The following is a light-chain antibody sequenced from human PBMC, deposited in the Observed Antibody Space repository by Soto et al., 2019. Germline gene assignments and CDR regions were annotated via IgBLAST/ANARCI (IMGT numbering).Light chain of an antibody. J-gene: IGLJ3*02. V-gene: IGLV4-69*01. Sequence: QPVLTQSPSASASLGASVKLTCTLSSGHSSYAIAWHQQQPEKRPRFLMKVNSDGSHSKGDGIPDRFSASSSGAERYLTISSLQSEDEADYYCQTWDTDTWVFGGVTKLTVL. CDR1: SGHSSYA. CDR3: QTWDTDTWV. CDR2: VNSDGSH.